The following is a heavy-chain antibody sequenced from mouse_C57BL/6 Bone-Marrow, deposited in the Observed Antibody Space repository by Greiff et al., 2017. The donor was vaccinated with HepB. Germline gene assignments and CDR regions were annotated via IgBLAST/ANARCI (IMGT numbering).Heavy chain of an antibody. Sequence: QVHVKQPGTELVKPGASVKLSCKASGYTFTSYWMHWVKQRPGQGLEWIGNINPSNGGTNYNEKFKSKATLTVDKSSSTAYMQLSSLTSEDSAVYYCARDYYGSSYEGYFYYFDYWGQGTTLTVSS. D-gene: IGHD1-1*01. CDR1: GYTFTSYW. CDR3: ARDYYGSSYEGYFYYFDY. CDR2: INPSNGGT. J-gene: IGHJ2*01. V-gene: IGHV1-53*01.